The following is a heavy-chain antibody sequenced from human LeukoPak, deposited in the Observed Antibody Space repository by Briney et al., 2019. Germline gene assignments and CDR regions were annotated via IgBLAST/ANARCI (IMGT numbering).Heavy chain of an antibody. V-gene: IGHV4-34*01. CDR1: GGSFSGYY. CDR3: ARERLPPNWFDP. J-gene: IGHJ5*02. D-gene: IGHD1-1*01. CDR2: INHSGST. Sequence: PSETLSLTCAVYGGSFSGYYWSWIRQPPGKGLEWIGEINHSGSTNYNPSLKSRVTISVDTSKNQFSLKLSSVTAADTAVYYCARERLPPNWFDPWGQGTLVTVSS.